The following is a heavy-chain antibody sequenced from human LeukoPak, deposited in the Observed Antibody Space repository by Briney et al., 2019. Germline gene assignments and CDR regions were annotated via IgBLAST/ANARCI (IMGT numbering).Heavy chain of an antibody. D-gene: IGHD3-16*01. CDR2: INHSGST. Sequence: NPSETLSLTCAVYGGSFSGYYWSWIRQPPGKGLEWIGEINHSGSTNYNPSLKSRVTISADTSKNQFSLKLSSVTAADTAVYYCAKQRYGGEDYWGQGTLVTVSS. V-gene: IGHV4-34*01. CDR1: GGSFSGYY. CDR3: AKQRYGGEDY. J-gene: IGHJ4*02.